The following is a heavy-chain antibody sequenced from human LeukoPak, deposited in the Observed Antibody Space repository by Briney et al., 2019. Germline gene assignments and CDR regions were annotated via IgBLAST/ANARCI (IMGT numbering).Heavy chain of an antibody. D-gene: IGHD5-24*01. Sequence: GGSLRLSCAASGFTFSSYGMSWVRQAPGKGLEWVSAISGSGGSTYYADSVKGRFTISRDNSKNTLYLQMNSLRAEDTAVYYCAKFGSGMATIWLLYFDYWGQGTLVTVSS. J-gene: IGHJ4*02. V-gene: IGHV3-23*01. CDR2: ISGSGGST. CDR1: GFTFSSYG. CDR3: AKFGSGMATIWLLYFDY.